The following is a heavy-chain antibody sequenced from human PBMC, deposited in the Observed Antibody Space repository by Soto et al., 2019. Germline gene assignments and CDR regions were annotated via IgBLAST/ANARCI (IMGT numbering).Heavy chain of an antibody. CDR2: IYYRGNA. CDR3: ARLEGLATISYYYDF. D-gene: IGHD3-9*01. CDR1: DDSINSDKYY. J-gene: IGHJ4*02. Sequence: ASETLSLTCSVSDDSINSDKYYWGWIRQPPGKGLEWIGSIYYRGNAYYNPSLQTRVTISLDKSKSQFSLKLNSVTAADSAVYFCARLEGLATISYYYDFWGPGALVTVPS. V-gene: IGHV4-39*01.